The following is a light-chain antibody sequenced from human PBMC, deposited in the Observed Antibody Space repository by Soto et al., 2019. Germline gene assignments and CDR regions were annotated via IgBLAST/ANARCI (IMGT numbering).Light chain of an antibody. CDR3: QQRSNWPPIT. CDR1: QSISSW. Sequence: DIQMSQSPSTLSASVGDRVTITCRASQSISSWLAWYQQKPGKAPKLLIYDASSLESGVPSRFSGSGSGTDFTLTISSLEPEDFAVYYCQQRSNWPPITFGQGTRLEIK. CDR2: DAS. J-gene: IGKJ5*01. V-gene: IGKV1-5*01.